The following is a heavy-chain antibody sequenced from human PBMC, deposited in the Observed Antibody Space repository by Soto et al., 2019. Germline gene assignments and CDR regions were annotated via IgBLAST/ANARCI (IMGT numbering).Heavy chain of an antibody. J-gene: IGHJ4*02. D-gene: IGHD1-1*01. CDR3: ARGPRGQLVPDY. V-gene: IGHV1-8*01. Sequence: ASVKVSCKASGYTFISYDINWVRQATGQGLEWMGWMNPNNVNTGFAQKFQGRLTMTRDTSISTAYMELSSLTSEDTAVYYCARGPRGQLVPDYWGQGTLVTV. CDR2: MNPNNVNT. CDR1: GYTFISYD.